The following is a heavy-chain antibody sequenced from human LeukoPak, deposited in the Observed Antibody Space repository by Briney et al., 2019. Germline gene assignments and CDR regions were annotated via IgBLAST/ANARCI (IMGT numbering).Heavy chain of an antibody. CDR1: GFTFSSYG. CDR3: AWINEALVDAFDI. CDR2: IWYDGSNK. V-gene: IGHV3-33*01. D-gene: IGHD1-1*01. J-gene: IGHJ3*02. Sequence: GGSLRLSCAASGFTFSSYGMHWVRQAPGKGLEWVAVIWYDGSNKYYADSVKGRFTISRDNSKNTLYLQMNSLRAEDTAVYYCAWINEALVDAFDIWGQGTMVTVSS.